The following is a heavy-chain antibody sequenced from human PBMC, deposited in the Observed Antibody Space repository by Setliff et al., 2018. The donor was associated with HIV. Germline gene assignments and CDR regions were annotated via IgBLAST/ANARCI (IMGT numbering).Heavy chain of an antibody. D-gene: IGHD3-10*01. CDR2: MSHSGST. CDR3: VRRRGPMVRGVDPSPSYYFDY. CDR1: GGSFSGHY. Sequence: SETLSLTCAVYGGSFSGHYWSWVRQAPGKGLEWIGEMSHSGSTNYNPSLESRVTISVDTSKNQFSLRMKSVNAGDTGKYYCVRRRGPMVRGVDPSPSYYFDYWGQGTLVTVSS. V-gene: IGHV4-34*01. J-gene: IGHJ4*02.